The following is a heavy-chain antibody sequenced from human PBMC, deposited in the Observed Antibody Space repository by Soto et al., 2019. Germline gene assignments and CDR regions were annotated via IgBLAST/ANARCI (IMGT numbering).Heavy chain of an antibody. CDR2: ISSSSSTI. CDR3: ARPAYCGGDCYSYFQH. J-gene: IGHJ1*01. CDR1: GFTFSSYS. V-gene: IGHV3-48*02. Sequence: GVSLRLSCAASGFTFSSYSMNWVRQAPGKGLEWVSYISSSSSTIYYADSVKGRFTISRDNAKNSLYLQMNSLRDEDTAVYYCARPAYCGGDCYSYFQHWGQGTLVTVSS. D-gene: IGHD2-21*02.